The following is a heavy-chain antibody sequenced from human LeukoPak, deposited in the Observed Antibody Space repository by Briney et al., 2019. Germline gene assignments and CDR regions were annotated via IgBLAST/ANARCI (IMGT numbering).Heavy chain of an antibody. V-gene: IGHV3-53*01. D-gene: IGHD4-11*01. CDR3: ARDVTTVTTKSYYYYYMDV. J-gene: IGHJ6*03. Sequence: GGSLRLSCAASGFTVSGNYMSWVRQAPGKGLEWVSVIYSGGSTYYADSVKGRFAISRDNSKNTLYLQMNSLRAEDTAVYYCARDVTTVTTKSYYYYYMDVWGKGTTVTVSS. CDR2: IYSGGST. CDR1: GFTVSGNY.